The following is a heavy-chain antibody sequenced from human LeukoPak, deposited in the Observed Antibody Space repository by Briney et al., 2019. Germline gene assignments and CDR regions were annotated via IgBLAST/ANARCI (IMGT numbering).Heavy chain of an antibody. CDR1: GGTFSSYA. CDR3: ARSGLLWSFYMDV. J-gene: IGHJ6*03. D-gene: IGHD3-10*01. CDR2: IIPILGIA. Sequence: GSSVKVSCKASGGTFSSYAISWVRQAPGQGLEWMGRIIPILGIANYAQKFQGRVTITADKSTSTAYMELSSLRSEDTAVYYCARSGLLWSFYMDVWGKGTTVTVSS. V-gene: IGHV1-69*04.